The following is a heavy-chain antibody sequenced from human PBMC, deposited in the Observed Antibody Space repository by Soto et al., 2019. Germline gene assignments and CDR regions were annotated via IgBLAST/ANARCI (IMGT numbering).Heavy chain of an antibody. CDR2: IKQDGSEK. V-gene: IGHV3-7*03. CDR1: GLTFRNYW. J-gene: IGHJ4*02. CDR3: ATGVTAAGPEF. Sequence: PGGSLRLSCAASGLTFRNYWMNWVRQAPGKGLEWVANIKQDGSEKYYVDSVKGRFTISRDSANNSLYLQMNSLRVEDTAVYHCATGVTAAGPEFWGQGTLVTVSS. D-gene: IGHD6-13*01.